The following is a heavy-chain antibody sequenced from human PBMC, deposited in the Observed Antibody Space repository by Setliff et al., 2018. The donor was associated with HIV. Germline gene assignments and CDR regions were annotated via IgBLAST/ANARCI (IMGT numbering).Heavy chain of an antibody. CDR1: EFSFNNYA. CDR3: ARDQGYSYGHGFDY. CDR2: INSDGSST. J-gene: IGHJ4*02. V-gene: IGHV3-74*01. Sequence: PGGSLRLSCEAYEFSFNNYAMHWVRLVPGKGLVWVSRINSDGSSTSYADSVKGRFTISRDNSKNTLYLDMNTLRAEDTAVYYCARDQGYSYGHGFDYWGQGTLVTVSS. D-gene: IGHD5-18*01.